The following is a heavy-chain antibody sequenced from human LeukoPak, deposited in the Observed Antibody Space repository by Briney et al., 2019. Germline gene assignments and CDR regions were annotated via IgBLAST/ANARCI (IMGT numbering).Heavy chain of an antibody. CDR3: ARDLIHSGSSALDY. V-gene: IGHV3-7*01. J-gene: IGHJ4*02. Sequence: GGSLRLSCAASGFTFSSYWVSWVRQAPGKGLEWVANIKQDGSEKYYVDSVKGRFTISRDNAKNSLYLQMNSLRAEDTAVYYCARDLIHSGSSALDYWGQGTLVTVSS. CDR1: GFTFSSYW. D-gene: IGHD1-26*01. CDR2: IKQDGSEK.